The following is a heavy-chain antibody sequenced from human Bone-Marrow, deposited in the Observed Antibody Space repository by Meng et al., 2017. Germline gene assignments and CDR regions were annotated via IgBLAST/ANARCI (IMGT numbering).Heavy chain of an antibody. CDR2: ISDSGSII. Sequence: GESLKISCAASGFTFSSYEMNWVRQAPGKGLEWVSYISDSGSIIYYADSVKGRFTISRDDAKNSLFLQMNSLRADDTAVYYCARGYGESDTASVGIFYYYYYGMDVWGQGTTVTVSS. D-gene: IGHD5-18*01. CDR1: GFTFSSYE. V-gene: IGHV3-48*03. J-gene: IGHJ6*02. CDR3: ARGYGESDTASVGIFYYYYYGMDV.